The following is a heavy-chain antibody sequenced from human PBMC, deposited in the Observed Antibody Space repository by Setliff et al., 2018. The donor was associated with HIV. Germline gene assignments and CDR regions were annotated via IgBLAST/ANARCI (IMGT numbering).Heavy chain of an antibody. Sequence: SETLSLTCTVSGGSISSYYWSWIRQPTGKGLEWIGYIYTSGSTNYNPSLKRRVTISVDTSKTQFSLKPSSVTAADTAVYCCARGLSFYDPGGFDYWGQGTLVTVSS. V-gene: IGHV4-4*09. CDR1: GGSISSYY. CDR2: IYTSGST. J-gene: IGHJ4*02. CDR3: ARGLSFYDPGGFDY. D-gene: IGHD3-22*01.